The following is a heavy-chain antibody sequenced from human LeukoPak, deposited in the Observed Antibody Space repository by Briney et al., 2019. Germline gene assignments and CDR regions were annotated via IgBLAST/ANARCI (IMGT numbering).Heavy chain of an antibody. CDR2: ISGSNSYI. CDR1: GFTFSDHY. CDR3: ARALTTLTYEGY. Sequence: GGSLRLSCAASGFTFSDHYVDWVRQAPGKGLEWVSSISGSNSYIFYADSVKGRFTVSRDNAKDSLYLQMNSLRAEDTAVYYCARALTTLTYEGYWGQGTLVTVSS. V-gene: IGHV3-21*01. D-gene: IGHD1-1*01. J-gene: IGHJ4*02.